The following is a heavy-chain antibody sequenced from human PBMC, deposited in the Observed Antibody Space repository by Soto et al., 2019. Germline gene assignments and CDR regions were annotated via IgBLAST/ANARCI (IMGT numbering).Heavy chain of an antibody. V-gene: IGHV4-39*01. CDR3: ARRLYCSGGSCYPWFDP. CDR1: GGSISSSSYY. D-gene: IGHD2-15*01. Sequence: SETLSLTCTVSGGSISSSSYYWGWIRQPPGKGLEWIGSIYYSGSTNYNPSLKSRVTISVDTSKNQFSLKLSSVTAADTAVYYCARRLYCSGGSCYPWFDPWGQGTLVTVSS. J-gene: IGHJ5*02. CDR2: IYYSGST.